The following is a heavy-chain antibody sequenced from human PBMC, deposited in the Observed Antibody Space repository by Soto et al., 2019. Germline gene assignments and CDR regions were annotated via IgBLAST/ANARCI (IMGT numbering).Heavy chain of an antibody. CDR1: GYSISSSNW. J-gene: IGHJ4*02. CDR2: IYYSGST. CDR3: ARSAVAITSVGYFDY. Sequence: QLQLQESGPGLVKPSDTLSLTCAVSGYSISSSNWWGWIRQPPGKGLEWIGYIYYSGSTYYNPSLKSRVTMSVDTSKNQFSLKLSSVTAVDTAVYYCARSAVAITSVGYFDYWGQGTLVTVSS. D-gene: IGHD3-22*01. V-gene: IGHV4-28*01.